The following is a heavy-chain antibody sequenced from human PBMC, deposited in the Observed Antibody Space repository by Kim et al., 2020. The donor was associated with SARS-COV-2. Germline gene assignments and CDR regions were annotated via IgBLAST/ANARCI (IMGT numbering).Heavy chain of an antibody. CDR1: GYTFISYA. Sequence: ASVKVSCKASGYTFISYAMNWVRQAPGQVLEWMGWINTNTGNPTYAQGFTGRFVFSLDTSVSTAYLQISSLKAEDTAVYYCARDMSSGYYPAYYYYYMDVWGKGTTVTVSS. D-gene: IGHD3-22*01. CDR3: ARDMSSGYYPAYYYYYMDV. J-gene: IGHJ6*03. CDR2: INTNTGNP. V-gene: IGHV7-4-1*02.